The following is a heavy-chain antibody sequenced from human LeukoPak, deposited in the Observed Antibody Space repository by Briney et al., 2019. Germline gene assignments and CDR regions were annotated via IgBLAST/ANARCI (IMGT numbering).Heavy chain of an antibody. J-gene: IGHJ4*02. CDR2: IYYSGTT. CDR3: ARQSYDAGSYSVLDH. D-gene: IGHD3-10*01. Sequence: SETLSLTCTVSGDSLSGSDYYWAWIRQPPGKGLEGIGTIYYSGTTHHNPSLKSRVTISVDTSKNQFSLKLSSVTAADTAVYYCARQSYDAGSYSVLDHWGQGTLVTVSS. CDR1: GDSLSGSDYY. V-gene: IGHV4-39*01.